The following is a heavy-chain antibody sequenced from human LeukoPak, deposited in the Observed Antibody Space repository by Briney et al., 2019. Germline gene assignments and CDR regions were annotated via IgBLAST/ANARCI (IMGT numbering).Heavy chain of an antibody. CDR2: VHLDGRT. V-gene: IGHV4-4*02. D-gene: IGHD3-3*01. CDR3: AREGGFYRRLNY. Sequence: SETLSLTCGVSGGPGIKTNWWTWVRQPPGKGLEWIGEVHLDGRTNYNPSLESRLTMSVDVSENQVSLKLTSVTAADTAVYYCAREGGFYRRLNYSGQGTLVTVSS. J-gene: IGHJ4*02. CDR1: GGPGIKTNW.